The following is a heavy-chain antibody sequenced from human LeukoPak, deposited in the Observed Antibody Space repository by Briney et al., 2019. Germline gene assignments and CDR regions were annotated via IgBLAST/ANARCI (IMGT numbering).Heavy chain of an antibody. CDR2: INPNSGGT. Sequence: ASVKVSCKASGYTFTGYYMHWVRQAPGQGLEWMGWINPNSGGTNYAQKFQGRVTMTRDTSISTAYMEPSRLRSDDTAVYYCARVFYYDSSGPFDYWGQGTLVTVSS. CDR1: GYTFTGYY. V-gene: IGHV1-2*02. D-gene: IGHD3-22*01. J-gene: IGHJ4*02. CDR3: ARVFYYDSSGPFDY.